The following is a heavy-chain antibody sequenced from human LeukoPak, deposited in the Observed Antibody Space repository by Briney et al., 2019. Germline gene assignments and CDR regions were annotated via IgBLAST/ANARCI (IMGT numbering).Heavy chain of an antibody. V-gene: IGHV3-23*01. J-gene: IGHJ4*02. Sequence: GGSLRLSCAASGFSFSTYPVTWVRQAPGKGLEWVSAISANGDTTYYADSVKGRFTISRDNSKNTLYLQMNSLRAEDTAVYFCAMDRGYWGQGTLVTASS. CDR2: ISANGDTT. CDR1: GFSFSTYP. D-gene: IGHD2-2*03. CDR3: AMDRGY.